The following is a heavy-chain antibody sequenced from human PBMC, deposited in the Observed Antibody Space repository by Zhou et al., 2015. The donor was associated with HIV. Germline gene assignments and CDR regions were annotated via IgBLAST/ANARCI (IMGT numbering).Heavy chain of an antibody. V-gene: IGHV1-69*12. Sequence: QVQLVQSGAEVKKPGSSVKVSCKASGGTFSSYAISWVRQAPGQGLEWMGGIIPIFGTANYAQKFQGRVTITADESTSTAYMELSSLRSEDTAVYYCAILTYYYDSSGYSRYYYGMDVWGQGTTVTVSS. CDR2: IIPIFGTA. CDR1: GGTFSSYA. CDR3: AILTYYYDSSGYSRYYYGMDV. D-gene: IGHD3-22*01. J-gene: IGHJ6*02.